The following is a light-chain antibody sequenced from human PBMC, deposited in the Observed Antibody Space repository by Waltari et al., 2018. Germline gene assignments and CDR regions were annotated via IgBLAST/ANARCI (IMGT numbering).Light chain of an antibody. J-gene: IGKJ1*01. CDR1: QGIRND. Sequence: AIQVTQSPSSLSASVGDRVTITCRASQGIRNDLGWYQQKQGEAPKLLIDAASRLESGVPSRFSGSGSGTDFTLTISSLQPEDFATYYCLQDYNYPRTFGQGTKVEIK. CDR3: LQDYNYPRT. V-gene: IGKV1-6*01. CDR2: AAS.